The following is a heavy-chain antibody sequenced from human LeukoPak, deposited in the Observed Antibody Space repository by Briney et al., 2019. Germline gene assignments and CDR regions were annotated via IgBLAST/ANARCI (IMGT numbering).Heavy chain of an antibody. Sequence: GASVKVSCKASGYTFTGHYMHWVRQAPGQGLEWMGWINPNSGGTNYAQKFQGRVTMTRDTSISTAYMELSRLRSDDTAVYYCARDYSSGWYFVDYWGQGTLVTVSS. D-gene: IGHD6-19*01. CDR3: ARDYSSGWYFVDY. V-gene: IGHV1-2*02. CDR1: GYTFTGHY. CDR2: INPNSGGT. J-gene: IGHJ4*02.